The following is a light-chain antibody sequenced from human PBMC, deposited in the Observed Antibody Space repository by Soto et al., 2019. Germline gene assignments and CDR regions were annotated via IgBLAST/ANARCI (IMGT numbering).Light chain of an antibody. CDR2: HVT. J-gene: IGLJ2*01. CDR3: SSYADYKWI. V-gene: IGLV2-23*02. Sequence: QSALTQPASVSGSPGQSITISCTGTSNDVGGYNLVSWYQHHPGKAPKLIIDHVTDRPSGVSSRFSGSKSGNTASLTISDLQAHDEADYYCSSYADYKWIFGGGTKLTVL. CDR1: SNDVGGYNL.